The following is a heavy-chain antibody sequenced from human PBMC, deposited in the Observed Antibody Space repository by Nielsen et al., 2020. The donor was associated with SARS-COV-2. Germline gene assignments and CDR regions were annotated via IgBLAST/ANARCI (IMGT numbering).Heavy chain of an antibody. CDR1: GFTFSSYG. J-gene: IGHJ4*02. CDR3: SSPTVAY. V-gene: IGHV3-30*03. CDR2: ISYDGSNK. Sequence: GGSLRLSCAASGFTFSSYGMHWVRQAPGKGLEWVAVISYDGSNKYYADSVKGRFTISRDNSKNTLYLQMNSLRAEDTAVYYCSSPTVAYWGQGTLVTVSS. D-gene: IGHD4-23*01.